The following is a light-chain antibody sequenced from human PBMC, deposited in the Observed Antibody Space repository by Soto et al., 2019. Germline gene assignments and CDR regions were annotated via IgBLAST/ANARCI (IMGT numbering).Light chain of an antibody. Sequence: EVVLTQSPGTLSLSRGERATLSCRASERIYSAYLGWYQQKPGQAPRLLIYGTSSRATGIPDRFSGSGSGKDFTLTISRLEPEDFAVYYCQQYGNSPITFGQGTKVDIK. V-gene: IGKV3-20*01. CDR3: QQYGNSPIT. J-gene: IGKJ1*01. CDR2: GTS. CDR1: ERIYSAY.